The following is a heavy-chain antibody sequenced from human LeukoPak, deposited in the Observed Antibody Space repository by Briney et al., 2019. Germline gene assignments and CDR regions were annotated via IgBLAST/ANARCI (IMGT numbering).Heavy chain of an antibody. CDR3: ARGPGSGSYFSPLYYYYGMDV. V-gene: IGHV1-8*01. J-gene: IGHJ6*02. CDR1: GYTFTSYD. D-gene: IGHD3-10*01. CDR2: MNPNSGNT. Sequence: GASVKVSCKASGYTFTSYDINWVRQATGQGLEWMGWMNPNSGNTGYAQKFQARVTMTRNTSISTAYMELSSLRSEDTAVYYCARGPGSGSYFSPLYYYYGMDVWGQGTTVTVSS.